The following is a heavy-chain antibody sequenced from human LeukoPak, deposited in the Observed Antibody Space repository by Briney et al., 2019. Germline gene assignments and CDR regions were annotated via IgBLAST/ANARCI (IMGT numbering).Heavy chain of an antibody. D-gene: IGHD4-17*01. V-gene: IGHV3-23*01. Sequence: PGGSLRLSCAASGFTFDSFAMSWVRQAPGKGLEWLSAISGSGASTYYEDSVKGRFTISRDNSRDTLYLQMDSLRAEDTAVYYCAKRPTTVTTFGRDYWGQGTLVTVSS. CDR3: AKRPTTVTTFGRDY. CDR2: ISGSGAST. CDR1: GFTFDSFA. J-gene: IGHJ4*02.